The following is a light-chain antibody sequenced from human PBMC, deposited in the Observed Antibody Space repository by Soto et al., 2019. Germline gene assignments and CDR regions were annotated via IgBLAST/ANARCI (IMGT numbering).Light chain of an antibody. J-gene: IGKJ1*01. CDR2: DAS. V-gene: IGKV1-5*01. CDR1: QSIGRF. Sequence: IQRTQSHSTLSASLGDRVTITCRASQSIGRFLAWYQHQPGKAPKLLIYDASTLESGVPSRFSGTGSGTEFTFSITSLQPEDFGTYYCQQCYMGWTFGQGTKVDIK. CDR3: QQCYMGWT.